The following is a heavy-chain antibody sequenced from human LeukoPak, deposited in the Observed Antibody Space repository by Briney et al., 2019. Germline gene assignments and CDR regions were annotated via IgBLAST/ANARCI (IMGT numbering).Heavy chain of an antibody. CDR1: GFTFSNYA. V-gene: IGHV3-23*01. CDR2: ISGSGGST. CDR3: ARAGQQLVPYYFTY. D-gene: IGHD6-13*01. J-gene: IGHJ4*02. Sequence: PGGSLRLSCGVSGFTFSNYAMSWVRQAPGKGLEWVSGISGSGGSTYYADSVKGRFTISRDNSKTTLYLQMNTLRADDTAVYSCARAGQQLVPYYFTYWGPGILVTVSS.